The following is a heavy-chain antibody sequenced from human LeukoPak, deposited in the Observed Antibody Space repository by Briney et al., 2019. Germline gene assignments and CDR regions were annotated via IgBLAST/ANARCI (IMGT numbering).Heavy chain of an antibody. Sequence: SETLSLTCAVYGGSFNGYYWSWIRQSPGKGVEWIGEINPSGSTNYKSSLKSRVTISVDTSKNQFSLRVSSVTAADMGLYYCARSPTYCSSSNCRVGYSCYDLDYWGQGTLVTVSS. CDR1: GGSFNGYY. D-gene: IGHD2-2*01. J-gene: IGHJ4*02. CDR2: INPSGST. V-gene: IGHV4-34*01. CDR3: ARSPTYCSSSNCRVGYSCYDLDY.